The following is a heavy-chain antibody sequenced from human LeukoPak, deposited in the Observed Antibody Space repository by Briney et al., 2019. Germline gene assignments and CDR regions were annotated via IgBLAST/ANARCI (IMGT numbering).Heavy chain of an antibody. Sequence: ASVKVSCKASGGTFSSYAISWVRQAPGQGLEWMGGIIPIFGTANYAQKFQGRVTITADESTSTAYMELSSLRSEDTAVYYCARFMWVAVAAPFDYWGQGTLVTVSS. D-gene: IGHD6-19*01. CDR2: IIPIFGTA. CDR3: ARFMWVAVAAPFDY. V-gene: IGHV1-69*01. J-gene: IGHJ4*02. CDR1: GGTFSSYA.